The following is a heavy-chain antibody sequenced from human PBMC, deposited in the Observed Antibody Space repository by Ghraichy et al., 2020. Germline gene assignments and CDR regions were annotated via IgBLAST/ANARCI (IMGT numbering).Heavy chain of an antibody. Sequence: GESLNISCKGSGYSFTSYWIGWVRQMPGKGLEWMGIIYPGDSDTRYSPSFQGQVTISADKSISTAYLQWSSLKASDTAMYYCARGSYDYGDPLGSYYYYGMDVWGQGTTVTVSS. CDR3: ARGSYDYGDPLGSYYYYGMDV. D-gene: IGHD4-17*01. J-gene: IGHJ6*02. V-gene: IGHV5-51*01. CDR2: IYPGDSDT. CDR1: GYSFTSYW.